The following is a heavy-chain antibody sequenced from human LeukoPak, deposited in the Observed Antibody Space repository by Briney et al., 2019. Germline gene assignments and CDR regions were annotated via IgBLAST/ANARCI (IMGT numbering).Heavy chain of an antibody. D-gene: IGHD1-1*01. CDR3: ARKTGTTGEAFDY. Sequence: GGSLRLSCAVSGFTFSNFWMSWVRQAPGKGLEWVANIKVDGSEKYYVDSVKGRFTISRDNAENSLYLQMNSLRAEDTAVYYCARKTGTTGEAFDYWGQGTQVTVSS. V-gene: IGHV3-7*03. J-gene: IGHJ4*02. CDR1: GFTFSNFW. CDR2: IKVDGSEK.